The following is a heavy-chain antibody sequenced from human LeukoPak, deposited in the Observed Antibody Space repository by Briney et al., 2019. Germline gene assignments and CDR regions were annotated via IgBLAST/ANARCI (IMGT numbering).Heavy chain of an antibody. Sequence: QASETLSLTCTVSGGSISSGDYYWSWIRQHPGKGLEWIGFSYYSGSTHYNPSLKSRVTISVDTSKNQFSLKLSSVTAADTAVYYCARGYGSGSYYTTVGFDPWGQGTLVTVSS. D-gene: IGHD3-10*01. V-gene: IGHV4-31*03. J-gene: IGHJ5*02. CDR3: ARGYGSGSYYTTVGFDP. CDR2: SYYSGST. CDR1: GGSISSGDYY.